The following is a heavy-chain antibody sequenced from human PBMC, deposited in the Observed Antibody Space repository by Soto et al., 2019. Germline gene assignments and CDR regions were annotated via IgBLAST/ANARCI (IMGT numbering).Heavy chain of an antibody. Sequence: QVQLQQWGAGLLKPSETLSLTCAVYGGSFSGYYWSWIRQPPGKGLEWIGEINHSGSTNYNPSLKRRVTVSVDTSKNQFSLKLSSVTAADTAVYYCARSEAGTMPFDSWGQGTLVTVSS. V-gene: IGHV4-34*01. D-gene: IGHD3-10*01. J-gene: IGHJ4*02. CDR1: GGSFSGYY. CDR2: INHSGST. CDR3: ARSEAGTMPFDS.